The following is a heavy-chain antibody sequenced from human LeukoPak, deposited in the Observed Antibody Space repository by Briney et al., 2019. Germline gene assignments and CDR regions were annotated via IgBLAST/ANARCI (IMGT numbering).Heavy chain of an antibody. CDR3: ARAPGYSYAN. D-gene: IGHD5-18*01. J-gene: IGHJ4*02. CDR2: ISSSGSTI. Sequence: GGSLRLSCAASGFTFSSYEMNWVRQAPGKGLEWVSYISSSGSTIYYADSMKGRLTISRDNAKNSLYLQMNSLRAEDTAVYYCARAPGYSYANWGQGTLVTVSS. CDR1: GFTFSSYE. V-gene: IGHV3-48*03.